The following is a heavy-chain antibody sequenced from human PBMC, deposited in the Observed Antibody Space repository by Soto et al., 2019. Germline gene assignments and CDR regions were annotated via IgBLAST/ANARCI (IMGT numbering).Heavy chain of an antibody. CDR3: AGEAGCGVACYWRGYYFDY. J-gene: IGHJ4*02. CDR2: IYHSGST. Sequence: QVQLQESGPGLVKPSGTLSLTCAVSGGSISSSNWWNWVRQPPGKGLEWIGEIYHSGSTNYNPSLMSRVPVAVDKSKNPFSLKLSSVTAADTAVYYCAGEAGCGVACYWRGYYFDYWGQGTLVTVSS. V-gene: IGHV4-4*02. CDR1: GGSISSSNW. D-gene: IGHD2-21*02.